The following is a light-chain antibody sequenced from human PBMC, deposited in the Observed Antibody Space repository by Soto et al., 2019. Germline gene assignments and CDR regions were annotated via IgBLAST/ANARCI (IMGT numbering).Light chain of an antibody. J-gene: IGLJ1*01. CDR2: EGS. CDR3: CSYAGSSTPSYV. Sequence: QSVLTQPASVSGSPGQSITISCTGTSSDVGSYNLVSWYQQHPGKAPKLMIYEGSKRPSGVSNRFSGSKSGNTASLTISGLQAEDEADYYCCSYAGSSTPSYVVGTGTKGTGL. CDR1: SSDVGSYNL. V-gene: IGLV2-23*01.